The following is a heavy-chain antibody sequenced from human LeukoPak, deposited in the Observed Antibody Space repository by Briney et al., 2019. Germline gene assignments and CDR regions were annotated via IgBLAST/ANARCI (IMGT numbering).Heavy chain of an antibody. CDR2: IYYSGST. V-gene: IGHV4-59*01. CDR3: ARAGCSGGSCYVV. J-gene: IGHJ4*02. Sequence: SETLSLTCTVSGGSISSYYWSWIRQPPGKGLEWIGYIYYSGSTNYNPSLKSRVTISVDTSKSQFSLKLSSVTAADTAVYYCARAGCSGGSCYVVWGQGTLVTVSS. D-gene: IGHD2-15*01. CDR1: GGSISSYY.